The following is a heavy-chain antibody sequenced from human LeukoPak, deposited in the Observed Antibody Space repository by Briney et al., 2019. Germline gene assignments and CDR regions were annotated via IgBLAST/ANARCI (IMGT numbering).Heavy chain of an antibody. CDR3: ARDYSGEWEQLTGWWFDP. D-gene: IGHD1-26*01. V-gene: IGHV1-46*01. CDR2: ISPSGDFR. J-gene: IGHJ5*02. CDR1: GYTFGTHW. Sequence: GASVKVSCKASGYTFGTHWMHWVRQAPGQGLEWMAIISPSGDFRSYAQKFQGRLTVTRDMSTRTVYMERSDLRPEDTAVYYCARDYSGEWEQLTGWWFDPWGQGTLVIVSS.